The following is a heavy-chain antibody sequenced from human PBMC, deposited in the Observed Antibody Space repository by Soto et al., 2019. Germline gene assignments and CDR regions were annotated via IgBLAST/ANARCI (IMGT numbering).Heavy chain of an antibody. CDR2: VSRTSSFR. V-gene: IGHV3-21*01. Sequence: GSLRLSCESSEFRFNDNRMYGLRHAPGKGLEWVSCVSRTSSFRYYADSVKGRFTISRDNTKNSLSLQMNSLRPEDTAVYYCAGTRDGGVFDIWGQGTVVTVSS. CDR3: AGTRDGGVFDI. J-gene: IGHJ3*02. CDR1: EFRFNDNR. D-gene: IGHD2-8*02.